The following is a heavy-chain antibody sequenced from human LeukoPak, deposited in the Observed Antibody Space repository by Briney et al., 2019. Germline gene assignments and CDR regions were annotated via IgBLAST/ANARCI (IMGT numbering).Heavy chain of an antibody. V-gene: IGHV1-69*05. D-gene: IGHD3-10*01. Sequence: GSSVKVSCKASGGTFSSYAISWVRQAPGQGLEWMGRIIPIFGTANYAQKFQGRVTITTDESTSTAYMELSSLRSEDTAVYYCASDCFGELLLGGWYFDYWGQGTLVTVSS. CDR2: IIPIFGTA. CDR3: ASDCFGELLLGGWYFDY. CDR1: GGTFSSYA. J-gene: IGHJ4*02.